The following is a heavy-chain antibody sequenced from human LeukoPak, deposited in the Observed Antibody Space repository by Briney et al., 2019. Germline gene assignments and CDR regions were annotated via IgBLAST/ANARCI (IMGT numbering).Heavy chain of an antibody. Sequence: SQTLSLTCAISGDSVSGSSITWNWIRQSPSRGLEWLGRTYYRSKWYNDYALPVKSRMTINRDTSKNQFSLQVNSVTPEDTAVYYCARVYTGGWYSRRRSSHAFDIWGQGTMVTVSS. CDR3: ARVYTGGWYSRRRSSHAFDI. CDR2: TYYRSKWYN. V-gene: IGHV6-1*01. CDR1: GDSVSGSSIT. D-gene: IGHD6-19*01. J-gene: IGHJ3*02.